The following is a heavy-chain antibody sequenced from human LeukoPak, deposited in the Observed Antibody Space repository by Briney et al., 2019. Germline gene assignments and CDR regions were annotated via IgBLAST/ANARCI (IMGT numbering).Heavy chain of an antibody. Sequence: GGSLRLSCAVSGFTFSNYDMNWVRQAPGKGPEWVSTISVIGIHIYYADSEKGRFTISRDNSRNTLELQMNSLRGKDTAVYYCVRMVSGDSWGQGTLVAVTS. CDR2: ISVIGIHI. D-gene: IGHD2-8*01. CDR3: VRMVSGDS. J-gene: IGHJ4*02. CDR1: GFTFSNYD. V-gene: IGHV3-23*01.